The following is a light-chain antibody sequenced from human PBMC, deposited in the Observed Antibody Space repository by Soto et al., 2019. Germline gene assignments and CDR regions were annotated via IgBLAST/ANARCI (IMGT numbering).Light chain of an antibody. J-gene: IGKJ1*01. V-gene: IGKV1-6*01. Sequence: ATQMTQSPSSLSASVGDRVTITCRASQDIGNDLGWYQQKPGKAPNLLIYAASSLHSGVPSRFSGSGSGTDFTLTISSLQPEDCATYYCLQDYNYPPTFGPGTRVEIK. CDR3: LQDYNYPPT. CDR1: QDIGND. CDR2: AAS.